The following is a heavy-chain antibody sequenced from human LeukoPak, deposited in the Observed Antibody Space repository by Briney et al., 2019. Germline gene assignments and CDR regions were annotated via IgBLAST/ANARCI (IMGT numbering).Heavy chain of an antibody. D-gene: IGHD2-15*01. V-gene: IGHV3-30*04. J-gene: IGHJ4*02. Sequence: GGSLRLSCAASGFSFSSYAMHWVRQAPGKGLEWVAVISYDGSNKYYADSVKGRFTISRDNSKNTLYLQMNSLRAEDTAVYYCAKDLTPSYAIVVVAADPKDYWGQGTLVTVSS. CDR3: AKDLTPSYAIVVVAADPKDY. CDR2: ISYDGSNK. CDR1: GFSFSSYA.